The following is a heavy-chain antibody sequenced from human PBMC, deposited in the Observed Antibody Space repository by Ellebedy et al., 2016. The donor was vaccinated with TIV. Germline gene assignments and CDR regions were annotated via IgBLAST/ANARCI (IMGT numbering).Heavy chain of an antibody. D-gene: IGHD3-16*01. Sequence: PGGSLRLSCAASGFTFDDFGMTWVRQTPGKGLEWVSGINWNGEITCYADSVPGRFTVSRDNAKNSLYLQMNTLRAEDTALYYCARNYRFERDYYYYGLDVWGHGTTVTVSS. CDR3: ARNYRFERDYYYYGLDV. CDR2: INWNGEIT. V-gene: IGHV3-20*04. J-gene: IGHJ6*02. CDR1: GFTFDDFG.